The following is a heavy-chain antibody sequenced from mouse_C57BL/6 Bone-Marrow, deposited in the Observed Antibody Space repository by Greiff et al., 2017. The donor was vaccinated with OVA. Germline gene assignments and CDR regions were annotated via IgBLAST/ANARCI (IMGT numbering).Heavy chain of an antibody. CDR3: VSSYYYGSSPWYFDV. Sequence: EVMLVESGGGLVQPKGSLKLSCAASGFSFNTYAMNWVRQAPGKGLEWVARIRSKSNNYATYYADSVKDRFTISRDDSESMLYLQMNNLKTEDTAMYYCVSSYYYGSSPWYFDVWGTGTTVTVSS. J-gene: IGHJ1*03. V-gene: IGHV10-1*01. CDR1: GFSFNTYA. CDR2: IRSKSNNYAT. D-gene: IGHD1-1*01.